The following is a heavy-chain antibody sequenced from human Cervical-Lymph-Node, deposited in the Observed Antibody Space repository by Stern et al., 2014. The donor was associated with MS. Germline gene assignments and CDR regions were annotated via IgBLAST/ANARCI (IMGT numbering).Heavy chain of an antibody. CDR3: ARTPMTDFWSGYHDY. V-gene: IGHV1-3*01. CDR2: INAGNGNT. J-gene: IGHJ4*02. D-gene: IGHD3-3*01. CDR1: GYTFTSYA. Sequence: QVQLVQSGAEVKKPGASVKVSCKASGYTFTSYAMHWVRQAPGQRLEWMGWINAGNGNTKYSQKFQGRVTITRDTSASTAYMELSSLRSEDTAVYYCARTPMTDFWSGYHDYWGQGTLVTVSS.